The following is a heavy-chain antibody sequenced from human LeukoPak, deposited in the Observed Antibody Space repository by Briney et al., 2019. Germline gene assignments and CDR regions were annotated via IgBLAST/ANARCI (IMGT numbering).Heavy chain of an antibody. D-gene: IGHD6-19*01. CDR2: INHSGST. CDR3: ARGPLLGYSSSSYYYYYYYMDV. Sequence: PSETLSLTCAVYGGSFSGYYWSWIRQPPGKGLEWIGEINHSGSTNYNPSLKSRVTISVDTSKNQFSLKLSSVTAADTAVYYCARGPLLGYSSSSYYYYYYYMDVWGKGTTVTVSS. V-gene: IGHV4-34*01. CDR1: GGSFSGYY. J-gene: IGHJ6*03.